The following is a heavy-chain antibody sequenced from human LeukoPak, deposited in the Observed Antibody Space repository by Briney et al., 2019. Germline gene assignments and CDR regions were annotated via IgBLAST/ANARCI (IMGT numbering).Heavy chain of an antibody. J-gene: IGHJ4*02. Sequence: GGSLRLSCAASGFAFSDYAMSWVRQAPGKGLEWVSTISGSAGSTYYADSAKGRFTISRDNSKNTLYLQMNSLRAEDTAVYYCAKSQRGYDSGTSYWGQGTLVTVSS. V-gene: IGHV3-23*01. D-gene: IGHD3-10*01. CDR2: ISGSAGST. CDR1: GFAFSDYA. CDR3: AKSQRGYDSGTSY.